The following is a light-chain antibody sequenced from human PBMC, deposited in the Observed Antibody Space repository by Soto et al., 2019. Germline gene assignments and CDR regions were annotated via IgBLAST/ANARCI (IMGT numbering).Light chain of an antibody. V-gene: IGKV3-20*01. CDR2: GAS. CDR3: QQYGSSPWT. J-gene: IGKJ1*01. Sequence: EIVLTQSPGTLSLSPGERATLSCRASQSVSSNYLVWYQQKPGQAPRLLIYGASSRPTGIPDRFSGSGSGTDFTLTISRLEPEDFAVYNCQQYGSSPWTFGQGTKVEIK. CDR1: QSVSSNY.